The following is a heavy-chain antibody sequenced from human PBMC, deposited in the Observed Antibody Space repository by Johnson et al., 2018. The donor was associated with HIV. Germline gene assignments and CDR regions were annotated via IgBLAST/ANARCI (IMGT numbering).Heavy chain of an antibody. V-gene: IGHV3-7*03. Sequence: VQLVESGGGLVKPGGSLRLSCAASGFTFRDYYMSWIRQAPGKGLEWVANINQYGSEEYYVDSVKGRFTISRDNAKTSLYLQMNSLRAEDTALYYCARDRRHYSDSSGYPDSDAFDIWGLGTMVTVSS. CDR1: GFTFRDYY. CDR2: INQYGSEE. J-gene: IGHJ3*02. D-gene: IGHD3-22*01. CDR3: ARDRRHYSDSSGYPDSDAFDI.